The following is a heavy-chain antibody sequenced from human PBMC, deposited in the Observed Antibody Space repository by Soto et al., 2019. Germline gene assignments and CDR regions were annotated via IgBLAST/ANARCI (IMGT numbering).Heavy chain of an antibody. Sequence: GASVKVSCKASGYTFTGYYMHWVRQAPGQGLEWMGWINPNSGGTNYAQKFQGRVTMTRDTSISTAYMELSRLRSDDTAVYYCARPITIFGVGTQDNWFDPWGQGTLVTVS. V-gene: IGHV1-2*02. CDR2: INPNSGGT. CDR3: ARPITIFGVGTQDNWFDP. J-gene: IGHJ5*02. CDR1: GYTFTGYY. D-gene: IGHD3-3*01.